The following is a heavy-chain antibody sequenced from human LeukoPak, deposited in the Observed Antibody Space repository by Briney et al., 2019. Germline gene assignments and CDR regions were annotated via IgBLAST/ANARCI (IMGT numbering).Heavy chain of an antibody. Sequence: GGSLRLSCAASGFTFSSYEMNWVRQAPGKGLVWVSRINSDGSSTSYADSVKGRFTISRDNAKNTLYLQMNSLRAEDTAVYYCARDHEYSGGWRRSSTGSFDYWGQGTLVTVSS. J-gene: IGHJ4*02. CDR1: GFTFSSYE. D-gene: IGHD6-19*01. CDR3: ARDHEYSGGWRRSSTGSFDY. V-gene: IGHV3-74*01. CDR2: INSDGSST.